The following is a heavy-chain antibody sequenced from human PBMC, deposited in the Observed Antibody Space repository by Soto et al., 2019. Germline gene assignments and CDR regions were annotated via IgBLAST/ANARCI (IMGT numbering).Heavy chain of an antibody. D-gene: IGHD1-20*01. CDR1: GGSISSSSYY. V-gene: IGHV4-39*01. CDR2: IYYSGST. Sequence: QLQLQESGPGLVKPSETLSLTCTVSGGSISSSSYYWGWIRQPPGKVLEWIGSIYYSGSTYYNPSLKSRVAISVDTSKNQFSLKLSSVNAADTAVYYCARRRGDGGITGRYYFDYWGQGTLVTVSS. CDR3: ARRRGDGGITGRYYFDY. J-gene: IGHJ4*02.